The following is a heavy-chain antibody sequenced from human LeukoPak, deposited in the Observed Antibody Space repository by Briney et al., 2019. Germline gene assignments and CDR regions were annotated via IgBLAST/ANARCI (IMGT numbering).Heavy chain of an antibody. D-gene: IGHD6-6*01. CDR1: GGTFSSYA. J-gene: IGHJ3*02. V-gene: IGHV1-69*04. Sequence: GASVKVSCKASGGTFSSYAISWVRQAPGQGLEWMGRIIPILGIANYAQKFQGRVTITADKSTSTAYMELSSLRSEDTAVYYCARVGSSSPDQAFDIWGQGTMVTLSS. CDR3: ARVGSSSPDQAFDI. CDR2: IIPILGIA.